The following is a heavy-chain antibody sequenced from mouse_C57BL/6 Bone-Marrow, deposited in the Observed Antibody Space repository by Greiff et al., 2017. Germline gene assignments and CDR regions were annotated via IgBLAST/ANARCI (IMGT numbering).Heavy chain of an antibody. Sequence: VMLVESGAELVRPGASVKLSCKASGYTFTDYYINWVKQRPGQGLEWIARIYPGSGNTYYNEKFKGKATLTAEKSSSTAYMQLSSLTSEDSAVYFCARRSSDGYYAFFDYWGQGTTLTVSS. V-gene: IGHV1-76*01. CDR3: ARRSSDGYYAFFDY. J-gene: IGHJ2*01. D-gene: IGHD2-3*01. CDR2: IYPGSGNT. CDR1: GYTFTDYY.